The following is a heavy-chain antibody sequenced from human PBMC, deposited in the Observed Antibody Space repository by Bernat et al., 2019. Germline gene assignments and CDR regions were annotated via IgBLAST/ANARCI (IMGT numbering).Heavy chain of an antibody. CDR3: ATEKSTTGYIYYDYGMDV. CDR2: ISYDGSNK. V-gene: IGHV3-30-3*01. D-gene: IGHD1-1*01. Sequence: VQLVESGGGVVPPGRSLRRSCAASGFTFSSYAMHWVRQDPGKGLEWVAVISYDGSNKYYADSVKGRFTISRDNSKNTLYLQMNSLRAEDTAVYYCATEKSTTGYIYYDYGMDVWGQGTTVTVSS. J-gene: IGHJ6*02. CDR1: GFTFSSYA.